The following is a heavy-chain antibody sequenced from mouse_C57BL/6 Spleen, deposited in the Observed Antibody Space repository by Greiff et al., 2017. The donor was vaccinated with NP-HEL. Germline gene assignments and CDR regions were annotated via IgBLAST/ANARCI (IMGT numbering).Heavy chain of an antibody. J-gene: IGHJ2*01. CDR3: ARNDGSSYYFDY. CDR1: GFTFSDYG. Sequence: EVRLMESGGGLVKPGGSLKLSCAASGFTFSDYGMHWVRQAPEKGLEWVAYISSGSSTIYYADTVKGRFTISRDNAKNTLFLQMTSLRSEDTAMYYCARNDGSSYYFDYWGQGTTLTVSS. CDR2: ISSGSSTI. V-gene: IGHV5-17*01. D-gene: IGHD2-3*01.